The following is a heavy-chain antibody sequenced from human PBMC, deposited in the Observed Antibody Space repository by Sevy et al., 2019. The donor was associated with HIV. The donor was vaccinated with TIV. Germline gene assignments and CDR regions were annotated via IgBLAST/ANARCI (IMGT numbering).Heavy chain of an antibody. CDR2: MTTKSGVA. Sequence: GESLKICCQASGYTFTDYYIHWVRRAPGQGLEWMGRMTTKSGVANYEPKFEDGVTMTRDTFIATAYLEISSLRTDATATYYCTRGSMDLQAKNYYQGEYYFGMDVWGQRTTVTVSS. CDR1: GYTFTDYY. D-gene: IGHD2-2*01. CDR3: TRGSMDLQAKNYYQGEYYFGMDV. V-gene: IGHV1-2*06. J-gene: IGHJ6*02.